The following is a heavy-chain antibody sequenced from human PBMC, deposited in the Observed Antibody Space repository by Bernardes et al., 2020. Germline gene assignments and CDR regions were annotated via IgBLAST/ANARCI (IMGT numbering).Heavy chain of an antibody. D-gene: IGHD3-10*01. CDR2: IYYSGST. CDR3: VRHDGYYYGSWIPYWYFDL. Sequence: SETLSLTCTVSGGSISSSSYYWGWIRQPPGKGLEWIGSIYYSGSTYYNPSLKSRVTISVDTSKNQFSLKLSSVTAADTAMYYCVRHDGYYYGSWIPYWYFDLWGRGTLVTVSS. V-gene: IGHV4-39*01. CDR1: GGSISSSSYY. J-gene: IGHJ2*01.